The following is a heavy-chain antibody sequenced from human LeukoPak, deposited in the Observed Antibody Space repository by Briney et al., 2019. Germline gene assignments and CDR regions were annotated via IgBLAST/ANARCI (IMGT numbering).Heavy chain of an antibody. CDR1: GGSISSYY. V-gene: IGHV4-59*01. D-gene: IGHD6-13*01. CDR2: IYYSGST. CDR3: ARYSSSWYLDGRYFQH. J-gene: IGHJ1*01. Sequence: PSGTLSLTCTVSGGSISSYYWSWVRQPPGKGLEWLGYIYYSGSTNYNPSLKSRVTISVDTSKNQFSLKLSSVTAADTAVYYCARYSSSWYLDGRYFQHWGQGTLVTVSS.